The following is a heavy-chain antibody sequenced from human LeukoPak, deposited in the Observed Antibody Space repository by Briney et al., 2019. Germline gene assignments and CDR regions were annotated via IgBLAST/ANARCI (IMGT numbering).Heavy chain of an antibody. J-gene: IGHJ6*02. CDR1: GFNFDTFS. CDR2: ISTSSSYM. V-gene: IGHV3-21*01. D-gene: IGHD3-9*01. CDR3: ARDLFLDYDILSGPERYYGMDV. Sequence: TGGSLRLSCAASGFNFDTFSMNWVRQAPGKGLEWVSSISTSSSYMYYADSVTGRFTISGDNAKNSLYLQMNSLRAEDTAVYYCARDLFLDYDILSGPERYYGMDVWGQGTTVTVSS.